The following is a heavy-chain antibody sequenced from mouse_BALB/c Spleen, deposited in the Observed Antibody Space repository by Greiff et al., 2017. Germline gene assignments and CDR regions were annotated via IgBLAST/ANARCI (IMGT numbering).Heavy chain of an antibody. CDR3: ARPPFAY. CDR1: GFTFSSFG. V-gene: IGHV5-17*02. J-gene: IGHJ3*01. Sequence: EVKLVESGGGLVQPGGSRKLSCAASGFTFSSFGMHWVRQAPEKGLEWVAYISSGSSTIYYADTVKGRFTISRDNPKNTLFLQMTSLRSEDTAMYYCARPPFAYWGQGTLVTVSA. CDR2: ISSGSSTI.